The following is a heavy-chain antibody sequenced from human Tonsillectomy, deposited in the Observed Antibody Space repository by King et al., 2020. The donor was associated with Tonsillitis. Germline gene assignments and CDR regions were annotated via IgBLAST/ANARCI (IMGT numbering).Heavy chain of an antibody. Sequence: QVQLQESGPGLVKPSETLSLTCTVSGASMSSYYWSWIRQSAEKGLEWIGRIHTSGSTNYNPSLESRVTMSVETSKNQFSLKLTSITAAAPAGFYRARDQPVGNTRIDYWGQGILVTVSS. D-gene: IGHD1-14*01. CDR3: ARDQPVGNTRIDY. J-gene: IGHJ4*02. CDR2: IHTSGST. CDR1: GASMSSYY. V-gene: IGHV4-4*07.